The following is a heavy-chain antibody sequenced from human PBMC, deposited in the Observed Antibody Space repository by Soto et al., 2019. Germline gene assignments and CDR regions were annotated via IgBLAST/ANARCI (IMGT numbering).Heavy chain of an antibody. J-gene: IGHJ4*02. Sequence: VQLVESGGGVVQPGRSLRLSCAASGFTFSSYAMHWVRQAPGKGLEWVAVISYDGSNKYYADSVKGRFTISRDNSKNTLYLQMNSLRAEDTAVYYCASCEMATIPAFDYWGQGTLVTVSS. V-gene: IGHV3-30-3*01. CDR1: GFTFSSYA. D-gene: IGHD5-12*01. CDR3: ASCEMATIPAFDY. CDR2: ISYDGSNK.